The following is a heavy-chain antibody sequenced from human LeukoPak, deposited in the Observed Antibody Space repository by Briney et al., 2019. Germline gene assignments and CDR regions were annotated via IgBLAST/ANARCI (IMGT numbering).Heavy chain of an antibody. D-gene: IGHD3-10*01. CDR2: ISAYNGNT. CDR3: ARDQAMGVLLWFGELDPGDYYGMNV. Sequence: ASVKVSCKASGYTFTSYGISWVRQAPGQGLGWMGWISAYNGNTNYAQKLQGRVTMTTDTSTSTAYMEMRSLRSDDTAVYYCARDQAMGVLLWFGELDPGDYYGMNVWGQGTTVTVSS. V-gene: IGHV1-18*01. J-gene: IGHJ6*02. CDR1: GYTFTSYG.